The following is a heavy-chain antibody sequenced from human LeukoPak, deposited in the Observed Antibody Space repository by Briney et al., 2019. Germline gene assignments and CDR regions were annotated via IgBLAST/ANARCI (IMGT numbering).Heavy chain of an antibody. CDR2: IIPIFGTA. CDR3: ACGIVVVVAATPSYYFDY. D-gene: IGHD2-15*01. J-gene: IGHJ4*02. V-gene: IGHV1-69*05. CDR1: GGTFSGYA. Sequence: SVKVSCKASGGTFSGYAISWVRQAPGQGLEWMGRIIPIFGTANYAQKFQGRVTITTDESTSTAYMELSSLRSEDTAVYYCACGIVVVVAATPSYYFDYWGQGTPVTVPS.